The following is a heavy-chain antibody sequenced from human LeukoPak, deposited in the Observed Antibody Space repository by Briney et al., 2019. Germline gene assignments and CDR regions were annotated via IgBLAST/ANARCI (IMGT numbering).Heavy chain of an antibody. J-gene: IGHJ3*02. CDR1: GFTFSSYS. Sequence: GGSLRLSCAASGFTFSSYSMNWVRQAPGKGLEWVSSISSSSYIYYADSVKGRFTISRDNAKNSLYLQMNSLRAEDTAVYYCARDDILEPPAFDIWGQGTMVTVSS. CDR3: ARDDILEPPAFDI. CDR2: ISSSSYI. V-gene: IGHV3-21*01. D-gene: IGHD3-9*01.